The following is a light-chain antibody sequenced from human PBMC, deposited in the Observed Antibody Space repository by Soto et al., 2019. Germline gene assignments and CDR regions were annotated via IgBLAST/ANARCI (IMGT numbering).Light chain of an antibody. CDR1: SSDVGGYNY. CDR2: EVS. J-gene: IGLJ3*02. CDR3: SSYTSSSTLV. V-gene: IGLV2-14*01. Sequence: SALTQPASVSGSPGQSITISCTGTSSDVGGYNYVSWYQQHPGKAPKLMIYEVSNRPSGVSNRFSGSTSGNTASLTISGLQAEDEADYYCSSYTSSSTLVVGGGTKLTVL.